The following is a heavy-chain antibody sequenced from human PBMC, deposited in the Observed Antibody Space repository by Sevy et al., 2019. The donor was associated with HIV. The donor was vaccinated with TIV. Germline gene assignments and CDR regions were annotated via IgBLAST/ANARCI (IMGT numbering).Heavy chain of an antibody. V-gene: IGHV1-69*06. D-gene: IGHD3-10*01. CDR1: GGTFSSYA. J-gene: IGHJ3*02. CDR3: AGGARDLLWFGELSIAFDI. Sequence: ASVKVSCKASGGTFSSYAISWVRQAPGQGLEWMGGMIPIFGTANYAQKFQGRVTFTADKSTITAYMELSSLGSEDTAVYYCAGGARDLLWFGELSIAFDIWGQGTMVTVSS. CDR2: MIPIFGTA.